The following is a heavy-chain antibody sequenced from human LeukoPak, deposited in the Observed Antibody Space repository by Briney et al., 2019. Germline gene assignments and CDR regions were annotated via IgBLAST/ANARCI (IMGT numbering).Heavy chain of an antibody. D-gene: IGHD2-8*01. J-gene: IGHJ4*02. CDR3: ARAPGRLPNYYFDY. CDR1: GGSISSGGYY. Sequence: SETLSPTCTVSGGSISSGGYYWSWIRQPPGKGLEWIGEINHSGSTNYNPSLKSRVTISVDTSKNQFSLKLSSVTAADTAVYYCARAPGRLPNYYFDYWGQGTLVTVSS. CDR2: INHSGST. V-gene: IGHV4-39*07.